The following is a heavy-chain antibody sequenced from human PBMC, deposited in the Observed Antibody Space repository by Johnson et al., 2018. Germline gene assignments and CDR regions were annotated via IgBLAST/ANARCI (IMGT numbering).Heavy chain of an antibody. D-gene: IGHD6-19*01. CDR3: ARDFKGDSSDWALGFQH. CDR2: ISYDGCNK. Sequence: QVQLVQSGGGLVKXGGSXRLXCAASGFTFSSSAMHWVRQAPGEGLEWVAVISYDGCNKYSSASVQGRFTISRDNSKNTLYLQMNSLRAEDTAGSDCARDFKGDSSDWALGFQHGGQGTLVTVSS. J-gene: IGHJ1*01. CDR1: GFTFSSSA. V-gene: IGHV3-30-3*01.